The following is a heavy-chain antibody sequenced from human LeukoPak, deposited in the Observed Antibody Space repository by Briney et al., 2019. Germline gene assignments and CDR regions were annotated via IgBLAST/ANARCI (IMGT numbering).Heavy chain of an antibody. J-gene: IGHJ4*02. CDR1: GFTVSSNY. CDR2: IYSGGST. V-gene: IGHV3-66*01. CDR3: ARDEDLGSSEFDC. D-gene: IGHD6-13*01. Sequence: GGSLRLSCSASGFTVSSNYMSWVRQAPGKGLEWVSVIYSGGSTYYADSVKGRFTISRDNSKNTLHLQMNSLRAEDTAVYYCARDEDLGSSEFDCWGQGTLVAVSS.